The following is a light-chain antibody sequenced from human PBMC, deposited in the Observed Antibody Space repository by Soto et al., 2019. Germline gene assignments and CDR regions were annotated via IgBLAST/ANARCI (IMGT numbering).Light chain of an antibody. CDR2: DVN. CDR3: TSWPTSTTMI. Sequence: QSVLTQPASVSGSPGQSITISCTGTSSDIGAYNYVSWYQQHPGKAPKLMIYDVNIRPSGVSNRFSGSKSGNTASLTISGLQAEDEADYYCTSWPTSTTMIFGGGTKATVL. J-gene: IGLJ2*01. V-gene: IGLV2-14*03. CDR1: SSDIGAYNY.